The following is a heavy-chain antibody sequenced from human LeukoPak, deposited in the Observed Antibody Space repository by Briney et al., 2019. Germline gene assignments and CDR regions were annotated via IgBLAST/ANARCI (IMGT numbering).Heavy chain of an antibody. Sequence: PGGSLRLSCAASGFTFSSYTMSWVRQAPGKGLEFVSSMSAGGGTTYYADSVEGRFTISRDNAKNSLYLQMNSLRAEDTAVYYCAVSSGWAFDYWGQGTLVTVSS. V-gene: IGHV3-23*01. J-gene: IGHJ4*02. CDR1: GFTFSSYT. CDR3: AVSSGWAFDY. D-gene: IGHD6-19*01. CDR2: MSAGGGTT.